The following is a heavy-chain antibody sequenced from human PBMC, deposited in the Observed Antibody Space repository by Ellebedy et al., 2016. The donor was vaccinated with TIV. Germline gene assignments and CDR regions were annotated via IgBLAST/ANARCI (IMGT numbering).Heavy chain of an antibody. CDR3: AGEVGARQINS. V-gene: IGHV3-74*01. CDR1: GFTFSSYW. Sequence: GESLKISCAASGFTFSSYWMHWVRQAPGKGLVWVSRIDSDGSSTTYVDSVKGRFTISRDNAKNTLYLQMNSLRVEDTAVYYCAGEVGARQINSWGQGTQVTVSS. J-gene: IGHJ4*02. CDR2: IDSDGSST. D-gene: IGHD1-26*01.